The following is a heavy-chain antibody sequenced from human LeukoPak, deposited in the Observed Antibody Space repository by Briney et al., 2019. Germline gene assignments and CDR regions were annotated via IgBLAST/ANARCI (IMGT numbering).Heavy chain of an antibody. CDR1: GGSISSSSYY. Sequence: SETLSLTCTASGGSISSSSYYWGWIRQPPEKGLEWIGSIYYSGSTYYNPSLKSRVTISVDTSKNQFSLKLSSVTAADTAVYYCARRYYYDSSGYWAYWGQGTLVTVSS. V-gene: IGHV4-39*01. CDR3: ARRYYYDSSGYWAY. D-gene: IGHD3-22*01. J-gene: IGHJ4*02. CDR2: IYYSGST.